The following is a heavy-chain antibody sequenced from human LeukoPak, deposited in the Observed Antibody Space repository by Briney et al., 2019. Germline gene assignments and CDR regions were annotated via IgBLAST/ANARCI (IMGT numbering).Heavy chain of an antibody. CDR2: IYYSGST. J-gene: IGHJ4*02. V-gene: IGHV4-30-4*01. D-gene: IGHD3-22*01. CDR3: ARDASDYYDSSGYYFFDH. Sequence: SQTLPLTCTVSGGSISSGDYYWSWIRQPPGKGLEWIGYIYYSGSTYYNPSLKSRVTISVDTSKNQFSLKLSSVTAADTAVYYCARDASDYYDSSGYYFFDHWGQGTLVTVSS. CDR1: GGSISSGDYY.